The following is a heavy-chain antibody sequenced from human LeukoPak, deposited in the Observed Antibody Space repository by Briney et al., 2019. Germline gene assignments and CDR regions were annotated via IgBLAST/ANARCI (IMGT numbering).Heavy chain of an antibody. CDR2: ISSSGSTI. CDR1: GFTFSSYA. V-gene: IGHV3-48*03. Sequence: GGSLRLSCAASGFTFSSYAMSWVRQVPGKGLEWVSYISSSGSTIYYADSVKGRFTISRDNAKNSLYLQMNSLRAEDTAVYYCARGYYYGMDVWGQGTTVTVSS. J-gene: IGHJ6*02. CDR3: ARGYYYGMDV.